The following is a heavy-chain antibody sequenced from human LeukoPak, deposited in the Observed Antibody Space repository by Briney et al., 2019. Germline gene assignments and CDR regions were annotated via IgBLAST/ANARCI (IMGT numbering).Heavy chain of an antibody. D-gene: IGHD3-3*01. CDR3: AREVGDRAYYDFWSGYLSPYYYYYYYMDV. CDR1: GGSISSYY. CDR2: IYYSGST. V-gene: IGHV4-59*01. Sequence: SETLSLTCTVSGGSISSYYWSWIRQPPGKGLEWIGYIYYSGSTNYNPSLKSRVTVSVDTSKNQFSLKLSSVTAADTAVYYCAREVGDRAYYDFWSGYLSPYYYYYYYMDVWGKGTTVTVSS. J-gene: IGHJ6*03.